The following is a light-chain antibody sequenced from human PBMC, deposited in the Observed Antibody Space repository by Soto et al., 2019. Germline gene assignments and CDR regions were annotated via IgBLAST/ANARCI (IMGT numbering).Light chain of an antibody. J-gene: IGKJ1*01. Sequence: EIVLTQSPGTLSLSPGERATPSCRASQSVSSSYLGWYQQKPGQAPRLLIYGASCRATGSPDRSSGSWSGTDFTLIISRLEPEDFAVYYCQQYGSSPTCTFGPGTKVDIK. CDR2: GAS. CDR1: QSVSSSY. V-gene: IGKV3-20*01. CDR3: QQYGSSPTCT.